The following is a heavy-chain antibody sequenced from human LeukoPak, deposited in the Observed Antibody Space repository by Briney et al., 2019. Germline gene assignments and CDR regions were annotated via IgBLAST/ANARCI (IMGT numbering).Heavy chain of an antibody. CDR1: GGSFSGYY. CDR3: ARARITMIRGVAYGMDV. V-gene: IGHV4-34*01. CDR2: INHSGST. J-gene: IGHJ6*02. Sequence: SETLSLTCAVYGGSFSGYYCNWIRQPPGKGLEWIGKINHSGSTNYNPSLKSRVTISVDTSKNQFSLKLSSVTAADTAVYYCARARITMIRGVAYGMDVWGQGTTVTVSS. D-gene: IGHD3-10*01.